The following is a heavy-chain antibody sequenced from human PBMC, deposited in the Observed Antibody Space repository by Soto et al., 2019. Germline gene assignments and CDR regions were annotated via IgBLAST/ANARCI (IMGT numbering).Heavy chain of an antibody. J-gene: IGHJ4*02. CDR1: GGSISGSY. D-gene: IGHD2-15*01. Sequence: PSETLSLTCTVSGGSISGSYWSWIRQTPGKVLEWVGYIHCSGTTNYNPSLKSRVTMSVDSAKNQFSLQLSSVTAADTAVYFCTKYRRTDAEGYSFDYWGQGSMVTV. CDR3: TKYRRTDAEGYSFDY. CDR2: IHCSGTT. V-gene: IGHV4-59*01.